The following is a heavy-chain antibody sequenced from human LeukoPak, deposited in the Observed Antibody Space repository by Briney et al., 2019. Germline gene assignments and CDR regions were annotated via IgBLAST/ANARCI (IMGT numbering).Heavy chain of an antibody. CDR2: ISTSSSYI. CDR3: ARDSATVTSTSSWFDP. J-gene: IGHJ5*02. Sequence: GGSLRLSCAASGFTFSSYEMNWVRQAPGKGLEWVSSISTSSSYIYYADSVKGRFTSSRDNAKKSLYLQMNSLRAEDTAVYYCARDSATVTSTSSWFDPWGLGTLVTVSS. CDR1: GFTFSSYE. V-gene: IGHV3-21*01. D-gene: IGHD4-17*01.